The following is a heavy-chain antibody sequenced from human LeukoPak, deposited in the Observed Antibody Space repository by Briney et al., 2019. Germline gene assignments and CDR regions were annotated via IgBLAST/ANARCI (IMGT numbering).Heavy chain of an antibody. CDR1: GFTFSSYA. J-gene: IGHJ4*02. D-gene: IGHD5-24*01. Sequence: GGSLRLSCAASGFTFSSYAMHWVRQAPGKGLEWVAVISYDGSNKYYADSVKGRFTISRDNSKNTLYLQMNSLRAEDTAVYYCARDVAVFGMATIIDYWGQGTLVTVSS. CDR2: ISYDGSNK. CDR3: ARDVAVFGMATIIDY. V-gene: IGHV3-30-3*01.